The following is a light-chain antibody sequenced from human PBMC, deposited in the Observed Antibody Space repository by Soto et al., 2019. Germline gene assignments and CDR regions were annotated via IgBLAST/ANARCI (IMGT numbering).Light chain of an antibody. Sequence: DLQMPQSPSTLSASVGDRVTITCRASQNINRRLAWYQQKPGKAPNLLIYDASSLESGVPARFSGGGSGTEFTLTISSLQPDDFATYYCQQYDSYSRTFGQGTKVDIK. CDR2: DAS. V-gene: IGKV1-5*01. J-gene: IGKJ1*01. CDR3: QQYDSYSRT. CDR1: QNINRR.